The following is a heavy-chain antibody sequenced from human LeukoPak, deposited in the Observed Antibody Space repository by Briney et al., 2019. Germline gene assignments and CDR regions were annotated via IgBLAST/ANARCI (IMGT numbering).Heavy chain of an antibody. J-gene: IGHJ4*02. V-gene: IGHV3-20*04. Sequence: GGSLRLSCAASGFTFDDYGMSWVRQAPGKGLEWVSGINWNGGSTGYADSVKGRFTISRDNAKNSLYLQMNSLRAEDTALYYWARVSGYSYGYGYYFDYWGQGTLVTVSS. CDR1: GFTFDDYG. D-gene: IGHD5-18*01. CDR3: ARVSGYSYGYGYYFDY. CDR2: INWNGGST.